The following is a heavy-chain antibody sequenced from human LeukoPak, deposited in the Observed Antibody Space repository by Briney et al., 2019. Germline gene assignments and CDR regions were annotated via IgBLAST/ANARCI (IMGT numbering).Heavy chain of an antibody. D-gene: IGHD5-18*01. CDR1: GGSFSAYY. CDR3: ARGKLWTHYYYYGMDV. V-gene: IGHV4-34*01. J-gene: IGHJ6*02. CDR2: INHSGST. Sequence: SETLSLTCAVYGGSFSAYYWSWIRQPPGKGLEWIGEINHSGSTNYNPSLKSRVTISVDTSKNQFSLKLSSVTAADTAVYYCARGKLWTHYYYYGMDVWGQGTTVTVSS.